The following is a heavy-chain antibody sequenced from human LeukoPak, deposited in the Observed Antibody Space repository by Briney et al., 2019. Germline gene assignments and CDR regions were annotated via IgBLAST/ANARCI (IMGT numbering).Heavy chain of an antibody. Sequence: PGGSLRLSCAASGFTVSSNYMSWVRQAPGKGLERVSVIYSGGSTYYADSVKGRFTISRHNSKNTLYLQMNSLRAEDTAVYYCARVQAMESYYYYGMDVWGQGTTVTVSS. CDR3: ARVQAMESYYYYGMDV. D-gene: IGHD5-18*01. J-gene: IGHJ6*02. CDR2: IYSGGST. V-gene: IGHV3-53*04. CDR1: GFTVSSNY.